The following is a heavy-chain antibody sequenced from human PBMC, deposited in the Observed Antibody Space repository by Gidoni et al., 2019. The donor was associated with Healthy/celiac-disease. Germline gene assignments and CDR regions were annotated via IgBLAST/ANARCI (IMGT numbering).Heavy chain of an antibody. V-gene: IGHV3-49*04. CDR2: IRSKAYGGTT. D-gene: IGHD1-26*01. Sequence: EVQLVESGGGLVQPGRSLRLSCTASGFTFGDYAMSWVRQAPGKGLGGVGFIRSKAYGGTTEYAPSVKGRVTISRDDSKSIAYRQMNSLKTEDTAVYYCTWGELLYWYFDLWGRGTLVTVSS. J-gene: IGHJ2*01. CDR3: TWGELLYWYFDL. CDR1: GFTFGDYA.